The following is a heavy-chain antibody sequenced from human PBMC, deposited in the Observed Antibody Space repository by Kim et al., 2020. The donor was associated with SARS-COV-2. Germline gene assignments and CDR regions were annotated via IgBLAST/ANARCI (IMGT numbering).Heavy chain of an antibody. V-gene: IGHV3-21*01. Sequence: SYIYYADSVKGRFTISRDNAKNALYLQMNSLRAQDTAVYYCARDGWMDVWGQGTTVTVSS. CDR2: SYI. J-gene: IGHJ6*02. CDR3: ARDGWMDV. D-gene: IGHD3-10*01.